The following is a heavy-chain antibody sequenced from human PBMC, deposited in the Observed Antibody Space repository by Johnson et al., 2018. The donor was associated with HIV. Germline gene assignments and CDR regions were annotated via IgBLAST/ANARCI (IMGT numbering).Heavy chain of an antibody. CDR2: IKQDGSEK. CDR1: GFTFRNYW. CDR3: AGQVRAFDI. Sequence: GQLVEAGGRLVQPGGSLGLSCLASGFTFRNYWMTWVRQAPGKGLEWVANIKQDGSEKYYVDSVKGRFTISRDNAKNSLYLQMNSLRAEDTAVYYCAGQVRAFDIWGQGTMVTVSS. D-gene: IGHD6-19*01. J-gene: IGHJ3*02. V-gene: IGHV3-7*01.